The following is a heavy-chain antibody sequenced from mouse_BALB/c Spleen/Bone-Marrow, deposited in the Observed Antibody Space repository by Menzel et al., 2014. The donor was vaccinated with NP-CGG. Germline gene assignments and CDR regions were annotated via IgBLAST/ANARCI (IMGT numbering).Heavy chain of an antibody. J-gene: IGHJ2*01. CDR3: AREVLRDYFDY. D-gene: IGHD1-1*01. CDR1: GFAFSSYD. CDR2: ISSGGGST. Sequence: EVQGVESGGGLVKPGGSLKLSCAASGFAFSSYDMSWVRQTPEKRLEWVAYISSGGGSTYYPDTVKGRFTISRDNAKNTLYLQMSSLKSGDTAMYYCAREVLRDYFDYWGQGTTLTVSS. V-gene: IGHV5-12-1*01.